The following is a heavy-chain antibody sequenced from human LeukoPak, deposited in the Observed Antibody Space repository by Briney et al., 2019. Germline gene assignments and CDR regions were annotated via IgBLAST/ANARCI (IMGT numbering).Heavy chain of an antibody. CDR1: GFTFDDYG. V-gene: IGHV3-21*01. CDR2: ISSSSSYI. CDR3: ARDSGYDYVWGSYRLDY. J-gene: IGHJ4*02. Sequence: GGSLRLSCAASGFTFDDYGMSWVCQAPGKGLEWVSSISSSSSYIYYADSVKGRFTISRDNAKNSLYLQMNGLRAEDTAVYYCARDSGYDYVWGSYRLDYWGQGTLVTVSS. D-gene: IGHD3-16*02.